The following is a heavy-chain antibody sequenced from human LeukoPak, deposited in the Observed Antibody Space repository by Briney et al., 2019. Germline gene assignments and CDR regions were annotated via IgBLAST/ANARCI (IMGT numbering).Heavy chain of an antibody. CDR1: GGSISSGSYY. V-gene: IGHV4-61*02. J-gene: IGHJ3*02. CDR2: IYTSGST. D-gene: IGHD3-3*01. Sequence: SETLSLTCTVSGGSISSGSYYWSWIRQPAGKGLEWIGRIYTSGSTNYNPSLKSRVTITVDTSKNQFSLKLSSVTAADTAVYYCARGPGELRFLEWLFIGAFDIWGQGTMVTVSS. CDR3: ARGPGELRFLEWLFIGAFDI.